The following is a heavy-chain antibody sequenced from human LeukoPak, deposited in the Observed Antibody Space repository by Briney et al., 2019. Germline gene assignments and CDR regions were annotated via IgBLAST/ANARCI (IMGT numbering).Heavy chain of an antibody. D-gene: IGHD3-22*01. CDR3: AKRGVVIRVILVGFHKEAYYFDS. CDR2: IAGSGGAT. V-gene: IGHV3-23*01. CDR1: GITLSNYG. J-gene: IGHJ4*02. Sequence: GSLRLSCAVSGITLSNYGMSWVRQAPGKGLEWVAGIAGSGGATNYADSVKGRFTISRDNRKNTLYLQMNSLRAEDTAVYFCAKRGVVIRVILVGFHKEAYYFDSWGQGALVTVSS.